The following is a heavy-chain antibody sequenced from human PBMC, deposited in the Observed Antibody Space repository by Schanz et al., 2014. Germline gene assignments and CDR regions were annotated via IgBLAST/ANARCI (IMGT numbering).Heavy chain of an antibody. CDR2: ISDSGTYT. CDR1: GFTFSSNS. D-gene: IGHD1-1*01. J-gene: IGHJ4*02. Sequence: EVQLLESGGGLVEPGGSLRLSCAASGFTFSSNSMNWVRQAPGKGLEWLSYISDSGTYTNYADSVTGRFTISRDNAKNSLYLEMNSLRAEDTALYYCARDRRNADLDYWGQGTLVTVSS. V-gene: IGHV3-48*01. CDR3: ARDRRNADLDY.